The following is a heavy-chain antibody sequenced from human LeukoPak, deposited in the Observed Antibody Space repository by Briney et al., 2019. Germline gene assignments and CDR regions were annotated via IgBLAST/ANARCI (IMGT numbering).Heavy chain of an antibody. Sequence: PGGSLRLSCAASGFIFNNFAMSWVRQAPGKGLEWVSGIGGSGVNTYFADSVKGRFTISRDNSKNTLYLQMNSLKVEDTAVYYCAKGATHTYYYYMDVWGKGTRVTVS. CDR3: AKGATHTYYYYMDV. J-gene: IGHJ6*03. CDR1: GFIFNNFA. CDR2: IGGSGVNT. D-gene: IGHD5-24*01. V-gene: IGHV3-23*01.